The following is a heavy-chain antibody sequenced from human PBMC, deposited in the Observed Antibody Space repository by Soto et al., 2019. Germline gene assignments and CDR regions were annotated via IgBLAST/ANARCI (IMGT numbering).Heavy chain of an antibody. CDR3: ARGPDSVSNGQGSCYFDL. CDR1: GYTFTSYD. Sequence: QVQLVQSGAEVKKPGASVKVSCKASGYTFTSYDINWVRQVSGQGLEWMGWMNPNSADTGYAQKFQGRVTMTRDTSTRTFYMELSSLRSDYTAVYYCARGPDSVSNGQGSCYFDLWGRGTLVTAAS. J-gene: IGHJ2*01. V-gene: IGHV1-8*01. D-gene: IGHD6-19*01. CDR2: MNPNSADT.